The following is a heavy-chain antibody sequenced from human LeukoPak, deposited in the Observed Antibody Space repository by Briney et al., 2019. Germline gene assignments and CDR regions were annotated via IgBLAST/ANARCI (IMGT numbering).Heavy chain of an antibody. D-gene: IGHD6-19*01. CDR3: ARAGRGALSGWYYFDY. CDR1: GGSISSYY. J-gene: IGHJ4*02. V-gene: IGHV4-4*07. Sequence: SETLSLTCTVSGGSISSYYWSWIRQPAGKGLEWIGRIYTSGSTNYNPSLKSRVTMSVDTSKNQFSLKLSSVTAADTAVYYCARAGRGALSGWYYFDYWGQGALVTVSS. CDR2: IYTSGST.